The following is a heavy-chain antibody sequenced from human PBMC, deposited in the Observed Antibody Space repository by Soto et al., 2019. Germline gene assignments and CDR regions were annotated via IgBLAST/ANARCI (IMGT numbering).Heavy chain of an antibody. CDR2: IWYDGSNK. Sequence: QVQLVESGGGVVQPGRSLRLSCAASGFTFSSYGMHWVRQAPGKGLEWVAVIWYDGSNKYYADSVKGRFTISRDNSKNTLYLQMNSLRAEDTAVYYCAREFYGSGSYYTERRPRQASYYYGMDVWGQGTTVTVSS. J-gene: IGHJ6*02. CDR3: AREFYGSGSYYTERRPRQASYYYGMDV. D-gene: IGHD3-10*01. CDR1: GFTFSSYG. V-gene: IGHV3-33*01.